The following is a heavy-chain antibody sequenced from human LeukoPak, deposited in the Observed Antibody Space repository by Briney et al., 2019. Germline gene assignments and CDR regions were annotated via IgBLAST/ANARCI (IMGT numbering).Heavy chain of an antibody. CDR1: GFTFSSYS. J-gene: IGHJ4*02. D-gene: IGHD3-22*01. CDR2: ISSSGSTI. Sequence: PGGSLRLSCAASGFTFSSYSMNWVRQTPVRGLEWLSYISSSGSTIYYADSVKGRFTISRDNAKNSLYLQMNSLRDEDTAAYYCAVSDSKWGQGTLVTVSS. V-gene: IGHV3-48*02. CDR3: AVSDSK.